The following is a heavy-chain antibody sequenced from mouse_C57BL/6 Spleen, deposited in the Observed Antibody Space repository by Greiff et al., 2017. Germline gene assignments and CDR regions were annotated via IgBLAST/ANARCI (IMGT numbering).Heavy chain of an antibody. CDR3: AREGLTTVVAPGFAY. CDR2: IYPGDGDT. V-gene: IGHV1-82*01. D-gene: IGHD1-1*01. Sequence: VQGVESGPELVKPGASVKISCKASGYAFSSSWMNWVKQRPGKGLEWIGRIYPGDGDTNYNGKFKGKATLTADKSSSTAYMQLSSLTSEDSAVYFCAREGLTTVVAPGFAYWGQGTLVTVSA. CDR1: GYAFSSSW. J-gene: IGHJ3*01.